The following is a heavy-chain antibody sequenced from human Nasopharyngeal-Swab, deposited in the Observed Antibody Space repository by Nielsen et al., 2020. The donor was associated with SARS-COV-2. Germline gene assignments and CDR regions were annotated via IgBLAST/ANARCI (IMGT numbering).Heavy chain of an antibody. D-gene: IGHD2-15*01. CDR2: ISSSSSYI. CDR1: GFTFSSYS. V-gene: IGHV3-21*01. J-gene: IGHJ5*02. CDR3: ARAPTLGYSNWFDP. Sequence: GESLKISCAASGFTFSSYSMNWVRQAPGKGLEWVSSISSSSSYIYYADSVKGRFTISRDNAKNSLYLQMNSLRAEDTAVYYCARAPTLGYSNWFDPWGQGTLVTVSS.